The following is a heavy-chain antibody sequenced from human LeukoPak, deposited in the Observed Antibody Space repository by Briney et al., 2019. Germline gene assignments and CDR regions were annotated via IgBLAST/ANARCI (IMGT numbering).Heavy chain of an antibody. CDR2: IYGGGST. CDR1: GLTVRTNY. D-gene: IGHD2-8*01. Sequence: GGSLRLSCAASGLTVRTNYMSWVRQAPGEGLQWVSTIYGGGSTYYADSVKGRFTISRDISKNTVYLQINSLRAEDTAIYYCSRGGDCNNAVCYYFDWWGQGTLVTVSS. V-gene: IGHV3-66*01. J-gene: IGHJ4*02. CDR3: SRGGDCNNAVCYYFDW.